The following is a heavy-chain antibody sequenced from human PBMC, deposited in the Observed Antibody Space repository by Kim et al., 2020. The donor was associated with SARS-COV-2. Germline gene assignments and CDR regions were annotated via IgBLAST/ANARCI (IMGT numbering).Heavy chain of an antibody. D-gene: IGHD1-26*01. CDR3: ARDNDLGATNPFCFDY. CDR1: GFTFSSYW. CDR2: IKQDGSEK. V-gene: IGHV3-7*01. J-gene: IGHJ4*02. Sequence: GGSLRLSCAASGFTFSSYWMSWVRQAPGKGLEWVANIKQDGSEKYYVDSVKGRFTISRDNAKNSLYLQMNSLRAEDTAVYYCARDNDLGATNPFCFDYWGQGTLVTVSS.